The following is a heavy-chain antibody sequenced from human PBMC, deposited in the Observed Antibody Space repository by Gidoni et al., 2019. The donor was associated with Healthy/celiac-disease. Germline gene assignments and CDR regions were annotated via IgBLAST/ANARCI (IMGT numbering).Heavy chain of an antibody. J-gene: IGHJ3*02. V-gene: IGHV4-61*01. D-gene: IGHD1-20*01. CDR1: GGSVSSGSYY. CDR2: IYYSGST. CDR3: ARSPWGITGIQGGHDGFDI. Sequence: QVQLQESCPGLVKPSETLSLTCTVSGGSVSSGSYYWSWIRQPPGKGLEYIGNIGNIYYSGSTNYNPSLKSRVTISLDTSNNQFSLKLSSVTAADTAVYYCARSPWGITGIQGGHDGFDIWGQGTMVTVSS.